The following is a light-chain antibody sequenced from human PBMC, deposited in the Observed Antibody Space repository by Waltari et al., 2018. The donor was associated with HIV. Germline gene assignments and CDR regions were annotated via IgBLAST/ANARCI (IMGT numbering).Light chain of an antibody. CDR1: QSISSW. Sequence: DIQMTQSPSTLSASVGDRVTITCRASQSISSWLAWYQQEPGKAPKLLIYKASTLQSGVPSRFSGSGAGTEFTPTISSLQPNDFATYYFQQNNSYSWTFGQGTKVDIK. CDR3: QQNNSYSWT. V-gene: IGKV1-5*03. J-gene: IGKJ1*01. CDR2: KAS.